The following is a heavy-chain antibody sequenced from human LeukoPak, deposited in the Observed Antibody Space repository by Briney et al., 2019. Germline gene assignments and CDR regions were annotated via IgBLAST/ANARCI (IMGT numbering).Heavy chain of an antibody. D-gene: IGHD6-19*01. CDR3: ARIGSGWFNYYYDYMDV. J-gene: IGHJ6*03. V-gene: IGHV4-34*01. Sequence: SETLSLTCAVYGGSFCGYYWGWLRPPPGKGREGSGEIYHSGTTNSNPSLTSRVTISVDTSKNQFSLKLSPVTAADTAVYYCARIGSGWFNYYYDYMDVWGKGTTVTMSS. CDR2: IYHSGTT. CDR1: GGSFCGYY.